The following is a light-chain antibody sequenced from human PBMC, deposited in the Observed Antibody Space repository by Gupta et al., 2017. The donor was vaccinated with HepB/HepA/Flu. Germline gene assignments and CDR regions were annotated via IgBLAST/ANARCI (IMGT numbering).Light chain of an antibody. V-gene: IGKV3-11*01. Sequence: ENVLTQSPGTLSLSPGQRATLSCRASQTVNTYLAWYQQKPGQAPRLLIYDSFKRATGVPARFSGSGSGTDFTRTSSSLETEDVAIYYCQQRNNWPLTFGGGTKVEIK. CDR3: QQRNNWPLT. CDR2: DSF. CDR1: QTVNTY. J-gene: IGKJ4*01.